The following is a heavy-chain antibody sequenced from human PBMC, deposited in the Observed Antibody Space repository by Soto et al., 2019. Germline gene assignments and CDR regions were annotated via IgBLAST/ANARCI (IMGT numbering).Heavy chain of an antibody. CDR2: ISAYIEYT. CDR3: ARARATVTTERALGY. CDR1: GYSFYNYD. Sequence: QVQLVQSGAEVKKPGASVMVSCKASGYSFYNYDITWVRQARGQGLEWMGTISAYIEYTNIAQNLQGRISLTTEKSSATAYMELKNLTSEETAVYYCARARATVTTERALGYWGQGTLVTVSS. J-gene: IGHJ4*02. D-gene: IGHD4-17*01. V-gene: IGHV1-18*01.